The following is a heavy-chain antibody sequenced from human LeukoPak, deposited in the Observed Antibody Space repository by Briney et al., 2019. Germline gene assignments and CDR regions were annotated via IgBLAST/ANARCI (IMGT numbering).Heavy chain of an antibody. CDR1: GYSFTTYW. J-gene: IGHJ3*02. CDR3: ARRINGRGAFDI. CDR2: ISPGDSDS. D-gene: IGHD1-20*01. Sequence: GGSLKISCRASGYSFTTYWIGWVRQTPGKGLEWMGAISPGDSDSRHSPSFQGQVTFSADKSISTAYLHWSSLKASDTAIYYCARRINGRGAFDIWGRGTMVTVSS. V-gene: IGHV5-51*01.